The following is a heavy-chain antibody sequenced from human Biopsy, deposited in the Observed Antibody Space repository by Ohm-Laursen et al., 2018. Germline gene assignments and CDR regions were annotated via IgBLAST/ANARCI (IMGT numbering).Heavy chain of an antibody. J-gene: IGHJ6*02. Sequence: RSLRLSCTASGFTFNNYGMQWVRQAPGKGLEWVAFIFYDGSNTYYADSVKGRFTISRDNSRDTLYLQIGSLRAEDTAVYYCAKDRYNYTPIGGFSMDVWGQGTTVTVSS. D-gene: IGHD5-18*01. CDR1: GFTFNNYG. CDR3: AKDRYNYTPIGGFSMDV. V-gene: IGHV3-30*18. CDR2: IFYDGSNT.